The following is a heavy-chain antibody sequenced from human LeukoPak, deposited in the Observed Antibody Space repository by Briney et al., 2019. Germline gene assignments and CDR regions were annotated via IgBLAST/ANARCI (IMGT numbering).Heavy chain of an antibody. D-gene: IGHD3-16*01. CDR2: FYNSENT. J-gene: IGHJ4*02. V-gene: IGHV4-59*11. CDR3: ARGGLAIDS. CDR1: GGSISSHY. Sequence: SETLSLTCTVSGGSISSHYWSWIRQPPGKGLEWIGYFYNSENTNYNPSLMSRVTIPVDPSKNRFSLKLSSVTAADTVVFFCARGGLAIDSWGQGTLVTVSS.